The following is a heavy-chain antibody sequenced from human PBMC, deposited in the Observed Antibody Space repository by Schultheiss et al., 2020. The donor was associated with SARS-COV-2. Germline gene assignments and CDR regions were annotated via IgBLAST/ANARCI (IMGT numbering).Heavy chain of an antibody. V-gene: IGHV3-30*02. J-gene: IGHJ4*02. CDR1: GFTFSSYG. CDR3: AKGDYDSSGWTYYFDY. Sequence: GGSLRLSCAASGFTFSSYGMHWVRQAPGKGLEWVAVIWYDGSNKYYADSVKGRFTISRDNSKNTLYLQMNSLRAEDTALYYCAKGDYDSSGWTYYFDYWGQGTLVTVSS. CDR2: IWYDGSNK. D-gene: IGHD3-22*01.